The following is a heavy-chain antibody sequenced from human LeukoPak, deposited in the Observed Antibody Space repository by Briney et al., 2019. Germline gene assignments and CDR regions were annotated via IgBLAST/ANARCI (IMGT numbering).Heavy chain of an antibody. CDR1: GGTFSSYA. CDR3: ARDPNVKWLVQGGVFDI. CDR2: ISPIFGTT. D-gene: IGHD6-19*01. J-gene: IGHJ3*02. Sequence: ASVKVSCKASGGTFSSYAISWVRQAPGQGLEWMGGISPIFGTTNYAQKFQGRVTMTADQSTSTAYMELSSLRSEDTAVYYCARDPNVKWLVQGGVFDIWGQGTMVPVS. V-gene: IGHV1-69*13.